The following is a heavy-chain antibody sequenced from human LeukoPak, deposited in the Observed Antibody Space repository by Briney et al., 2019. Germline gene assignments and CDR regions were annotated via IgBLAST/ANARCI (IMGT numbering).Heavy chain of an antibody. D-gene: IGHD3-9*01. Sequence: ASVKVSCKASGYTFTGHYMHWVRQAPGQGLEWMGWINPSGGSTSYAQKFQGRVTMTRDTSTSTVYMELSSLRSEDTAVYYCARGQTLSYYDILTGYDPPLGFDYWGQGTLVTVSS. CDR3: ARGQTLSYYDILTGYDPPLGFDY. J-gene: IGHJ4*02. CDR1: GYTFTGHY. CDR2: INPSGGST. V-gene: IGHV1-46*01.